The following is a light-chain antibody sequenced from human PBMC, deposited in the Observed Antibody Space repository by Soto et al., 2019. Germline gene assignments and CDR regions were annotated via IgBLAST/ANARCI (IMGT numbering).Light chain of an antibody. Sequence: QSALTQPASVSGSPGQSITISCTGTGSDVAGYNYVSWYQQHPGKAPKLMIYEVSNRPSGVSNRFSGSKSGNTASLTISGLQDEDEADYYCSSYTSSSTRVFGGGTKLTVL. CDR1: GSDVAGYNY. J-gene: IGLJ2*01. V-gene: IGLV2-14*01. CDR2: EVS. CDR3: SSYTSSSTRV.